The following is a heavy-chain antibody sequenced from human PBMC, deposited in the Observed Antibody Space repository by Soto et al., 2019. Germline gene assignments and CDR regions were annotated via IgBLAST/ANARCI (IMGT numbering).Heavy chain of an antibody. D-gene: IGHD3-16*01. V-gene: IGHV3-72*01. Sequence: EVQLVESGGGLVQPGGSLRLSCAASGFTFSDYYMDWVRQAPGKGLEWVGRIRNQANSYTAEYAASVRGRFTISRDDSKSSLCLQMSSLETEDTAVYYCARGWGRVSKPSEYWGQGTLVSVSS. CDR3: ARGWGRVSKPSEY. CDR2: IRNQANSYTA. J-gene: IGHJ4*02. CDR1: GFTFSDYY.